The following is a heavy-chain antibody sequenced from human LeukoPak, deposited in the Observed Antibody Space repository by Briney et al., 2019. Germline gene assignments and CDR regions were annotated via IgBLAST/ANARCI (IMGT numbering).Heavy chain of an antibody. CDR3: ASGRYAYDY. CDR1: GGSISSYS. J-gene: IGHJ4*02. Sequence: SETLSLTCTVSGGSISSYSWSWIRQPPGKGLEWIGYIYHSGSTYYNPSLKSRVTISVDRSKNQFSLKLSSVTAADTAVYYCASGRYAYDYWGQGTLVTVSS. D-gene: IGHD3-16*01. V-gene: IGHV4-30-2*01. CDR2: IYHSGST.